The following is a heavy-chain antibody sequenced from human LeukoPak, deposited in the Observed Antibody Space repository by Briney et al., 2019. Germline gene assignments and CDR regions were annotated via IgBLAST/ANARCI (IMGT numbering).Heavy chain of an antibody. CDR3: AREGDLWSGYYTGIDY. Sequence: SETLSLTCTVSGGSISSGSYYWSWIRQPAGKGLEWIGRIYTSGSTNYNPSLKSRVTISVDTSKNQFSLKLSSVTAADTAAYYCAREGDLWSGYYTGIDYWGQGTLVTVSS. V-gene: IGHV4-61*02. D-gene: IGHD3-3*01. CDR1: GGSISSGSYY. J-gene: IGHJ4*02. CDR2: IYTSGST.